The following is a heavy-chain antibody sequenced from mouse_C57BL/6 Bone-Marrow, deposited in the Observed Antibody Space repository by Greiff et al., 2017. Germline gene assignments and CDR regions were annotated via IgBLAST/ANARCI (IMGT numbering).Heavy chain of an antibody. CDR2: ISTYYGDA. V-gene: IGHV1-67*01. J-gene: IGHJ2*01. Sequence: QVQLQQSGPELVRPGVSVKISCKGSGYTFTDYAMHWVKQSHAKSLEWIGVISTYYGDASYNQKFKDNATMTVDKSSSTAYLELARLTSEDSAVYYCARNTTVPMWYFDYWGQGTTLTVSS. D-gene: IGHD1-1*01. CDR3: ARNTTVPMWYFDY. CDR1: GYTFTDYA.